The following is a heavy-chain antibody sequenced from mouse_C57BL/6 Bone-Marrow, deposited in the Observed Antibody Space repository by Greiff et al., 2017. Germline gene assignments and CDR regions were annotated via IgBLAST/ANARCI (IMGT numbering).Heavy chain of an antibody. CDR1: GYTFTSYW. J-gene: IGHJ3*01. CDR2: IYPSDSET. V-gene: IGHV1-61*01. Sequence: QVQLQQPGAELVRPGSSVKLSCKASGYTFTSYWMAWVKQRPGQGLEWIGNIYPSDSETHYTQKFKDKATLTVDKSSSTAYMQRSSLTSEDSAVYYCATTGTAWFAYWGQGTLVTVSA. CDR3: ATTGTAWFAY. D-gene: IGHD4-1*01.